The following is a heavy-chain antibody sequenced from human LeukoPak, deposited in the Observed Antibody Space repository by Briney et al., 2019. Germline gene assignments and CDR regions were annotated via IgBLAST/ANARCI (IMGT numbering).Heavy chain of an antibody. D-gene: IGHD1-7*01. CDR3: ARDLPRWNYEGDAFDI. Sequence: GASVKVSCKASGYTFTSYGISWVRQAPGQGLEWMGWISAYNGNTNYAQKLQGRVTMTTDTSTSTAYMELRSLRSDDTAVYYCARDLPRWNYEGDAFDIWGQGTMVTVSS. V-gene: IGHV1-18*01. CDR2: ISAYNGNT. CDR1: GYTFTSYG. J-gene: IGHJ3*02.